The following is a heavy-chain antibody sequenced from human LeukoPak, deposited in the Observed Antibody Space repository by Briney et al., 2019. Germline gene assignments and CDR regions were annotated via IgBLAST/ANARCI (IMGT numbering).Heavy chain of an antibody. D-gene: IGHD6-19*01. CDR3: ARGYSSGWLYGMDV. Sequence: SETPSLTCTVSDYSIRSGYYWGWIRQPPGKGLEWIGSIYHSGSTYYNPSLKSRVTISVDTSKNQFSLKLNSVTAADTAVYYCARGYSSGWLYGMDVWGQGTTVTVSS. V-gene: IGHV4-38-2*02. CDR2: IYHSGST. CDR1: DYSIRSGYY. J-gene: IGHJ6*02.